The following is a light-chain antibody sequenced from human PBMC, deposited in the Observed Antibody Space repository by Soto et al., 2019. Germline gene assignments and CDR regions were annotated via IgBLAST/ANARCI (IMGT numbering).Light chain of an antibody. J-gene: IGKJ2*01. V-gene: IGKV3-20*01. CDR1: ESVTSNY. Sequence: EIVLTQSPVTLSLSPGERASLSCRASESVTSNYLAWYQQKPGQAPRLLFYGASSRATVIPDRFSGSGSGTDFTLTISRLEPEDFAVYYCQQYGTSPYTFGQGTKLEI. CDR3: QQYGTSPYT. CDR2: GAS.